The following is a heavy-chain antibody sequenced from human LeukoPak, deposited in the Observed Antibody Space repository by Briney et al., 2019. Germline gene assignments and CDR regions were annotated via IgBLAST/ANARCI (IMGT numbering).Heavy chain of an antibody. Sequence: GGSLRLSCAASGFTFSSYAMHWVRQAPGKGLEYVSAISSNGGSTYYANSVKGRFTISRDNSKNTLYLQMGSLRAEDMAVYYCAREGMITFGGVIVTYYFDYWGQGTLVTVSS. V-gene: IGHV3-64*01. CDR3: AREGMITFGGVIVTYYFDY. CDR1: GFTFSSYA. D-gene: IGHD3-16*02. CDR2: ISSNGGST. J-gene: IGHJ4*02.